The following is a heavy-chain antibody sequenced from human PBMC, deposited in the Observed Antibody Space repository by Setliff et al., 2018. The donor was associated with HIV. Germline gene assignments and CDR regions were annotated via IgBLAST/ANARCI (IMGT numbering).Heavy chain of an antibody. CDR2: IYSDGST. V-gene: IGHV3-NL1*01. D-gene: IGHD1-1*01. Sequence: GGSLRLSCAASRFIFNTYDMHWVRQAPGKGLEWVSTIYSDGSTYHADSVKGRFTLSRDNSKNTLYLQMNSLTPEDTAVYYCAKPRLYNSALENWGQGTLVTVSS. J-gene: IGHJ4*02. CDR3: AKPRLYNSALEN. CDR1: RFIFNTYD.